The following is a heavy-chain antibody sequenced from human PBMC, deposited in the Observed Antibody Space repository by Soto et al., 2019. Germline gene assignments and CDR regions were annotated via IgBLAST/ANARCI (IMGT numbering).Heavy chain of an antibody. Sequence: QVQLVESGGGVVQPGRSLRLSCAASGFTFSSYAMHWVRQAPGKGLEWVAVISYDGSKKYYADSVKGRFTISRDNSKNTLYLQMNSLRAEDTAVYYCARDLAVAGLFYYYYGMDVWGQGTTVTVSS. CDR2: ISYDGSKK. V-gene: IGHV3-30-3*01. D-gene: IGHD6-19*01. J-gene: IGHJ6*02. CDR3: ARDLAVAGLFYYYYGMDV. CDR1: GFTFSSYA.